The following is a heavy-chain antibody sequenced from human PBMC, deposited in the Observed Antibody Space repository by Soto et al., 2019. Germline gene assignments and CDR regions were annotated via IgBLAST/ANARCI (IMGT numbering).Heavy chain of an antibody. V-gene: IGHV5-51*01. J-gene: IGHJ6*02. Sequence: GESLKISGKGSGYSFTTYWIGWVRQMPGKGLEWMGIISPGGSDTRYSPSFQGQVTISADKSISTAYLQWSSLKASDTAMYYCARTSASDYYYYGMDVWGQGTTVTVSS. CDR2: ISPGGSDT. CDR3: ARTSASDYYYYGMDV. CDR1: GYSFTTYW.